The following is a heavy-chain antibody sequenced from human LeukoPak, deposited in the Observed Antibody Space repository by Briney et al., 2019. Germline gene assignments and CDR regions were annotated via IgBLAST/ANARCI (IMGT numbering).Heavy chain of an antibody. D-gene: IGHD5-24*01. CDR1: GFTFSSYA. CDR2: ISYDGSNK. Sequence: PGRSLRLSCAASGFTFSSYAMHWVRQAPGKGLEWVAVISYDGSNKYYADSVKGRFTISRDNSKNTLYLQMNSLRAADTAVYYCARASGEMATIDAFDIWGQGTMVTVSS. V-gene: IGHV3-30*04. J-gene: IGHJ3*02. CDR3: ARASGEMATIDAFDI.